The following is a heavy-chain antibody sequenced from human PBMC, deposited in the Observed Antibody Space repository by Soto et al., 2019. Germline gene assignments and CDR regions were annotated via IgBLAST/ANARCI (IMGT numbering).Heavy chain of an antibody. CDR2: INAGNGNT. J-gene: IGHJ4*02. Sequence: ASVKVSCKASGYTFTSYATHWVRQAPGQRLEWMGWINAGNGNTKYSQKFQGRVTITRDTSASTAYMELSSLRSEDTAVYYCAREAYYDYIWGSYDYWGQGTLVTVSS. CDR1: GYTFTSYA. V-gene: IGHV1-3*01. D-gene: IGHD3-16*01. CDR3: AREAYYDYIWGSYDY.